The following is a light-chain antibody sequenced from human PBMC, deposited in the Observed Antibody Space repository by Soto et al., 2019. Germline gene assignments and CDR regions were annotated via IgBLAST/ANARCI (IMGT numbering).Light chain of an antibody. V-gene: IGKV1-39*01. CDR3: QQSYSTPLT. Sequence: DIQMTQSPSSLSASVGDRVTITCRASQSISSYLNWYRQKPGTAPKLLIYAASSLQSGVPSRFSGSGSGTDFTLTISSLQPEDFATYYCQQSYSTPLTFGGGTKVDIK. CDR1: QSISSY. CDR2: AAS. J-gene: IGKJ4*01.